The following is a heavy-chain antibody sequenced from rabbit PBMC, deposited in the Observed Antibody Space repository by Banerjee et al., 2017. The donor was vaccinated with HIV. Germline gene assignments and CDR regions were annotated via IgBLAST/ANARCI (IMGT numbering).Heavy chain of an antibody. V-gene: IGHV1S45*01. Sequence: QEQLEESGGDLVKPEGSLTLTCTASGFSFSSSYWICWVRQAPGKGLEWSACIDAGGSDSTYYASWAKGRLTISKTSSTTVTLQMTSLTAADTATYFCVRGDDDYPTYFNLWGQGTLVTVS. J-gene: IGHJ4*01. CDR1: GFSFSSSYW. CDR3: VRGDDDYPTYFNL. CDR2: IDAGGSDST. D-gene: IGHD2-1*01.